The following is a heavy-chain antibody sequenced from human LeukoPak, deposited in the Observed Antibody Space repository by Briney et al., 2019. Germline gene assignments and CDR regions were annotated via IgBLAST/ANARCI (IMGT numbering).Heavy chain of an antibody. CDR2: ISGSGGST. CDR3: AKYSSGSYWWSFDY. J-gene: IGHJ4*02. Sequence: PGGSLRLSCAASGFPFSTYAMSWVRQAPGKGLEWVSAISGSGGSTYYADSVKGRFTISRDNSKNTLYLQMNSLRAEDTAVYYCAKYSSGSYWWSFDYWGQGTLVTVSS. CDR1: GFPFSTYA. V-gene: IGHV3-23*01. D-gene: IGHD6-19*01.